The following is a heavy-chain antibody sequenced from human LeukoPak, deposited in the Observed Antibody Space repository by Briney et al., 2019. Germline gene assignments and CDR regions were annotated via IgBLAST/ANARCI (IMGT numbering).Heavy chain of an antibody. D-gene: IGHD1-7*01. Sequence: ASVKVSCKASGYTFSRYGITWVRQAPGQGLEWMGWITAHDGNTNFAQNSQARVTMTADTSTNTAYMELRSLRSDDTAVYYCARQSFIAGDNWNYVLNGDDALDIWGQGTMVTVSS. J-gene: IGHJ3*02. CDR1: GYTFSRYG. CDR2: ITAHDGNT. CDR3: ARQSFIAGDNWNYVLNGDDALDI. V-gene: IGHV1-18*01.